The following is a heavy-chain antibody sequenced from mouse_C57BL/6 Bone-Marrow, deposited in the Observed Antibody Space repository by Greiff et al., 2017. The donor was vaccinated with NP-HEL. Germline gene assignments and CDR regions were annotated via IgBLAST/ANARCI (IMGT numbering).Heavy chain of an antibody. V-gene: IGHV1-22*01. D-gene: IGHD1-2*01. CDR1: GYTFTDYN. CDR2: INPNNGGT. Sequence: EVQLQQSGPELVKPGASVKMSCKASGYTFTDYNMHWVKQSHGKSLEWIGYINPNNGGTSYNQKFKGKATLTVNKSSSTAYMELRSLTSEDSAVYYCARPHYYERGWFAYWGQGTLVTVSA. J-gene: IGHJ3*01. CDR3: ARPHYYERGWFAY.